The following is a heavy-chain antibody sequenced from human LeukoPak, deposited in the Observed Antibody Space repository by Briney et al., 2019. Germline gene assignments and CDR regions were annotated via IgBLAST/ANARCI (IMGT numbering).Heavy chain of an antibody. V-gene: IGHV3-23*01. J-gene: IGHJ4*02. CDR2: ISGSGGST. CDR1: GFTFSSYA. Sequence: GGSLRLPCAASGFTFSSYAMSWVRQAPGKGLEWVSAISGSGGSTYYADSVKGRFTISRDNSKNTLYLQMNSLRAEDTAVYYCAKGPLIAVAVNYFDYWGQGTLVTVSS. CDR3: AKGPLIAVAVNYFDY. D-gene: IGHD6-19*01.